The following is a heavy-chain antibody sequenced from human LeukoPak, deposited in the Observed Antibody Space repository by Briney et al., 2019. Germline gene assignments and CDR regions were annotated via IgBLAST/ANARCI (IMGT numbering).Heavy chain of an antibody. CDR2: IYYSGST. CDR1: GGSISSGDYS. Sequence: PSETLSLTCTVSGGSISSGDYSWSWIRQPPGKGLEWIGYIYYSGSTYYNPSLKSRVTISVDTSKNQFSLKLSSVSAADTAVYYCARVMVYARWAFDIWGQGTMVTVSS. CDR3: ARVMVYARWAFDI. V-gene: IGHV4-30-4*01. D-gene: IGHD2-8*01. J-gene: IGHJ3*02.